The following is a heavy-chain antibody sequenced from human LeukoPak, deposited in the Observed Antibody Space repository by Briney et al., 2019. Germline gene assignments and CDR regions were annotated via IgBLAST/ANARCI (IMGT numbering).Heavy chain of an antibody. D-gene: IGHD6-13*01. CDR3: ARHILADGTFDP. V-gene: IGHV3-74*01. J-gene: IGHJ5*02. CDR1: GFTFSSYW. Sequence: GGSLRLSCAASGFTFSSYWMHWVRQAPGKGLVWVSRINSDGSSISYADPVKGRFTISRDNAKNTLYLQMNSLRAEDTAVYYCARHILADGTFDPWGQGTLVTVSS. CDR2: INSDGSSI.